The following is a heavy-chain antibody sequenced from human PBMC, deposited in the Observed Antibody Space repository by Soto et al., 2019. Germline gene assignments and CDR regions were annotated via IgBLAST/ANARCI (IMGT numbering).Heavy chain of an antibody. CDR3: AKDRRRIAVAGKGLDY. J-gene: IGHJ4*02. CDR1: GFTFSSYA. Sequence: XGSLKLSCAASGFTFSSYAMSWVRQAPGKGLDWVSAISGNGGSTYYADSVKGRFTISRDNSKNTLYLQMNSLRAEDTAVYYCAKDRRRIAVAGKGLDYWGQGNLVTVSS. D-gene: IGHD6-19*01. CDR2: ISGNGGST. V-gene: IGHV3-23*01.